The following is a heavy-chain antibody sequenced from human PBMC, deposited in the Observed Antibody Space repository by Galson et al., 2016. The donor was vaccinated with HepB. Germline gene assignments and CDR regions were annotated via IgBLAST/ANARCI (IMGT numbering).Heavy chain of an antibody. D-gene: IGHD3-16*01. V-gene: IGHV1-3*01. CDR2: INAGNGNT. CDR3: VGPWGRPRGGRDHYYAMDV. J-gene: IGHJ6*02. CDR1: GYTFTTYA. Sequence: SVKVSCKASGYTFTTYAIHWVRQAPGQGLEWMGWINAGNGNTQYSQKFQGRVTITRDTPATTAYMELSSLRSEDTAVFYCVGPWGRPRGGRDHYYAMDVWGQGTTVTVSS.